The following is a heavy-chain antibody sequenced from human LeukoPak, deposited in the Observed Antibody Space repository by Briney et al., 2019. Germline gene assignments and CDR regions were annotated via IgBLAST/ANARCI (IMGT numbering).Heavy chain of an antibody. V-gene: IGHV4-59*08. Sequence: PSETLPLTCTVSGDSINRHYWSWIRQTPGTGLEWIGYISYRGSTNYNPSLKSRVTMSVDTSNNQFSLRLSSVTAADTAVYYCATNAGPAALDAIDIWGQGTIVIVSS. CDR1: GDSINRHY. CDR3: ATNAGPAALDAIDI. D-gene: IGHD2-2*01. J-gene: IGHJ3*02. CDR2: ISYRGST.